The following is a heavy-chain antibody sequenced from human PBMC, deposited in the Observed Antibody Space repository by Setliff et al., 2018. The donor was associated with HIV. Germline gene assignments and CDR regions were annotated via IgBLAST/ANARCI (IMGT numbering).Heavy chain of an antibody. V-gene: IGHV1-18*01. D-gene: IGHD5-12*01. CDR3: ARDLGYSAFDNFDY. CDR2: IRAYNGNT. Sequence: ASVKVSCKASGGTFSNYAISWVRQAHGQGLEWMGSIRAYNGNTNYAQKFQGRVTMTRDTSTSTDYMELRSLTSDDTAVYYCARDLGYSAFDNFDYWGQGTLVTVSS. J-gene: IGHJ4*02. CDR1: GGTFSNYA.